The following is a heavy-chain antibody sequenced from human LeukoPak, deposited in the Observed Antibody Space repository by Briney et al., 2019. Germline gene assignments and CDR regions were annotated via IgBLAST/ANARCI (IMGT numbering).Heavy chain of an antibody. Sequence: ASVKVSCTASGYTFTGYYMHWVRQAPGQGLEWTGWINSNSGGTKYAQKFQGRVTMTRDTSISTAYMELSRLRSDDTAVYYCAIALRIMIFGVVITGAFDIWGEGTMVTVSS. D-gene: IGHD3-3*01. J-gene: IGHJ3*02. CDR3: AIALRIMIFGVVITGAFDI. CDR2: INSNSGGT. CDR1: GYTFTGYY. V-gene: IGHV1-2*02.